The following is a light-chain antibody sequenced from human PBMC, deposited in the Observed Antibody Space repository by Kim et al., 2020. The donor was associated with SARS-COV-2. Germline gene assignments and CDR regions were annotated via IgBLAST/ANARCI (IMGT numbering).Light chain of an antibody. CDR1: NIRGKN. CDR3: QVWDTSSDHVV. V-gene: IGLV3-21*02. Sequence: APGQTATINCDRNNIRGKNVHWYQQRPGQAPVLVIYNDSDRPAGIPERVSGSNSGNTATLTITRVEAGDEADYYCQVWDTSSDHVVFGGGTQLTVL. J-gene: IGLJ2*01. CDR2: NDS.